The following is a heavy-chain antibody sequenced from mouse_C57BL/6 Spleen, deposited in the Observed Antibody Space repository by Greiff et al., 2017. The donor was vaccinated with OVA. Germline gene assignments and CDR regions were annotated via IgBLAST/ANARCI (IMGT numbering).Heavy chain of an antibody. V-gene: IGHV1-59*01. CDR1: GYTFTSYW. J-gene: IGHJ4*01. Sequence: VKLQQPGAELVRPGTSVKLSCKASGYTFTSYWMHWVKQRPGPGLEWIGVIDPSDSYTNYNQKFKGKATLTVDTSSSTAYMQLSSLTSEDSAVYYCARIGITTVVAKAMDYWGQGTSVTVSS. CDR3: ARIGITTVVAKAMDY. D-gene: IGHD1-1*01. CDR2: IDPSDSYT.